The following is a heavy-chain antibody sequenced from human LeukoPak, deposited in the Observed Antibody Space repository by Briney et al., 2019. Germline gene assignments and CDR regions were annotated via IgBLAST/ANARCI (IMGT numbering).Heavy chain of an antibody. V-gene: IGHV3-66*02. CDR3: ARGKVVIPIGVLSR. J-gene: IGHJ4*02. D-gene: IGHD3-22*01. CDR2: IYSGGST. Sequence: GGSLRLSCAASGFTVSSNYMSWVRQAPGKGLEWVSVIYSGGSTYYADSVKGRFTISRDNSKNTLYLQMNSLRAEDTAVYYCARGKVVIPIGVLSRWGQGTLVTVSS. CDR1: GFTVSSNY.